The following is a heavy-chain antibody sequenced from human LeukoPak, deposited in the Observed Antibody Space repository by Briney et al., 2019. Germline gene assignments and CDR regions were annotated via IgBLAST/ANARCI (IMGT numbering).Heavy chain of an antibody. Sequence: KPSETLSLTCTVSGGSISSYYWSWIRQPPGKGLEWIGYIYYSGSTNYNPSLKSRVTISVDTSKNQFSLKLSSVTAADTAVYYCARERYSYGYVGIDYWGQGTLVTVSS. V-gene: IGHV4-59*01. CDR3: ARERYSYGYVGIDY. CDR1: GGSISSYY. J-gene: IGHJ4*02. D-gene: IGHD5-18*01. CDR2: IYYSGST.